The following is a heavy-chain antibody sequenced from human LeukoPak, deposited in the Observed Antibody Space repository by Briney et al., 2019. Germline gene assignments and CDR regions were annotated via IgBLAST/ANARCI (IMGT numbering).Heavy chain of an antibody. Sequence: PGGSLRLSCAASGFIFSSKAMHWVRQAPGKGLEFVSAISSNGGSIYYANSVKGRFTISRDNSKNTLYLQMNSLRAEDTAVYYCAKDSSSSWFGGDSKWGQGTLVTVSS. CDR1: GFIFSSKA. CDR2: ISSNGGSI. J-gene: IGHJ4*02. V-gene: IGHV3-64*01. CDR3: AKDSSSSWFGGDSK. D-gene: IGHD6-13*01.